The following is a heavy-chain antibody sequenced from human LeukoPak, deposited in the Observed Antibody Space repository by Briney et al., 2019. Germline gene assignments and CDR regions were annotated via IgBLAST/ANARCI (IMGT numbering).Heavy chain of an antibody. CDR2: ISSSGSTI. V-gene: IGHV3-11*04. CDR1: GFIFSDYY. CDR3: AELGITMIGGV. Sequence: GGSLRLSCAASGFIFSDYYMAWIRQAPGKGLEWISYISSSGSTIYYADSVKGRFTIPRDNAKNSLYLQMNSLRAEDTAVYYCAELGITMIGGVWGKGTTVTISS. D-gene: IGHD3-10*02. J-gene: IGHJ6*04.